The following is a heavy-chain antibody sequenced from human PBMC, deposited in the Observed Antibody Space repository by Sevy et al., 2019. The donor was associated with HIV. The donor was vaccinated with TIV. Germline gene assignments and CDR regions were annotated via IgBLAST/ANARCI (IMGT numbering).Heavy chain of an antibody. J-gene: IGHJ6*02. CDR3: AKDIGDIVVVPAAIWYYGMDV. V-gene: IGHV3-9*01. Sequence: GGSLRLSCAASGFTFDDYAMHWVRQVAGKGLEWVSGINWNGGTIGYADSVKGRFTISRDNAKRFLYLEMNSLRAEDTALYYCAKDIGDIVVVPAAIWYYGMDVWGQGTTVTISS. D-gene: IGHD2-2*02. CDR2: INWNGGTI. CDR1: GFTFDDYA.